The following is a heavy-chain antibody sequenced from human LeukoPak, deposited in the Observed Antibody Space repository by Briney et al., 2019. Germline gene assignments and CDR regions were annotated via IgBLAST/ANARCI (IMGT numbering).Heavy chain of an antibody. V-gene: IGHV3-15*01. CDR1: GFTFSNAW. D-gene: IGHD3-16*01. Sequence: GGSLILSCAASGFTFSNAWMSWVRQAPGKGREWVGRIKSKTDGGTTDYAALVKGRFNISRDDSKNTLYLKMNSLKTEDTAVYYCTTVSYGKLDYWGQGNLVTVSS. J-gene: IGHJ4*02. CDR3: TTVSYGKLDY. CDR2: IKSKTDGGTT.